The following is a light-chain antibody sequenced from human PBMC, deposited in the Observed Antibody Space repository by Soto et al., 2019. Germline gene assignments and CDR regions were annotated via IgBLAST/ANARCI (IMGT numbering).Light chain of an antibody. CDR1: SSDVGGYNY. J-gene: IGLJ3*02. Sequence: QSVLTQPPSASGSPGQSLTISCTGTSSDVGGYNYVSWYQQHPGKVPKLMIYEVSKRPSGVPDRFSGSKSGNTASLTVSGLQAEDEADYYCSSYAGSHNWVFGGGTKLTVL. CDR2: EVS. V-gene: IGLV2-8*01. CDR3: SSYAGSHNWV.